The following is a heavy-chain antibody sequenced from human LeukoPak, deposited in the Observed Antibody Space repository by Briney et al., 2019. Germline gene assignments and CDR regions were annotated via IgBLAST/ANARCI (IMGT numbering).Heavy chain of an antibody. J-gene: IGHJ4*02. V-gene: IGHV3-30*18. CDR2: ISYDGSNK. CDR1: GFTFSSYG. CDR3: AKVGLPYYYDSSGYYHDY. Sequence: GRSLRLSCAASGFTFSSYGMHWVRQAPGKGLEWVAVISYDGSNKYYADSVKGRFTISRDNSKNTPYLQMNSLRAEDTAVYYCAKVGLPYYYDSSGYYHDYWGQGTLVTVSS. D-gene: IGHD3-22*01.